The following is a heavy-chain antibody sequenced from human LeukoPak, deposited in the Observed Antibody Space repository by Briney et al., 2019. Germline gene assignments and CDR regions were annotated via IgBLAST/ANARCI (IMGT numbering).Heavy chain of an antibody. J-gene: IGHJ6*03. CDR2: IYYSGST. CDR1: GGSISSSSYY. D-gene: IGHD6-19*01. Sequence: SETLSLTCTVSGGSISSSSYYWGWIRQPPGKGLEWIGSIYYSGSTYYNPSLKSRVTISVDTSKNQFSLKLSSVTAADTAVYYCARPQAVNYYYYYMDVWGKGTTVTVSS. V-gene: IGHV4-39*01. CDR3: ARPQAVNYYYYYMDV.